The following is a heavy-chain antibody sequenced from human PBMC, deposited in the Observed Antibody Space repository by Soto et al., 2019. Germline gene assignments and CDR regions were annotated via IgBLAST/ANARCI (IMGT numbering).Heavy chain of an antibody. CDR1: GFSLSTSGVG. J-gene: IGHJ4*02. CDR3: AHTMAPRSFDY. V-gene: IGHV2-5*02. Sequence: QITLKESGPTLVKPTQTLTLTCTFSGFSLSTSGVGVGWIRQPPGKALEWLALIYWDDDKRYSPSLQSRLTSTTDTSKNQVVLTKTNMDPVDTATYYCAHTMAPRSFDYWGQGTLVTVSS. CDR2: IYWDDDK.